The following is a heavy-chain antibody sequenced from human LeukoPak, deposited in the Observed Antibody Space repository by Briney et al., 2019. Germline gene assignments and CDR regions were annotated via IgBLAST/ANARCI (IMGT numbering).Heavy chain of an antibody. D-gene: IGHD6-19*01. V-gene: IGHV3-23*01. CDR2: VSDRGSGT. J-gene: IGHJ4*01. Sequence: PGGSLRLFCAACGFTFNTYAMICLRQAPGGGGEWVSAVSDRGSGTFYADSVKGRLTISRDNPKNTLYLQMNSPTAEDTALYYCANGKGSSGWYDWGHGALVTVSS. CDR1: GFTFNTYA. CDR3: ANGKGSSGWYD.